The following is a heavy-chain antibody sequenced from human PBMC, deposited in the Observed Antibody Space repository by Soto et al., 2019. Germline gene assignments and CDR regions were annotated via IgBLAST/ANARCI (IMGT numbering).Heavy chain of an antibody. V-gene: IGHV3-30*18. J-gene: IGHJ4*02. D-gene: IGHD3-10*01. CDR1: GFTFSSYG. Sequence: QVQLVESGGGVVQPGRSLRLSCAASGFTFSSYGMHWVRQAPGKGLEWVALISNDGSNKYYADFVKGRFTISRDNSKNTLYLQMNSLRAEDTAVYYCAKVGSYFDPWGQGTLVTVSS. CDR2: ISNDGSNK. CDR3: AKVGSYFDP.